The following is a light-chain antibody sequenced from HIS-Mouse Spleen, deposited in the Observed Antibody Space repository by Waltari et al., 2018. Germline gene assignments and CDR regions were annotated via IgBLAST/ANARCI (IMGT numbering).Light chain of an antibody. V-gene: IGLV3-21*03. J-gene: IGLJ3*02. CDR1: NIGSKS. Sequence: SYVLTQPPSVSVAPGKTARITCGGNNIGSKSVHWYQQKPGQAPVLVVYEDSDRPSGIPERVSGSNSGNTATLTISRVEAGDEADYYCQVWDSSSDHRVFGGGTKLTVL. CDR3: QVWDSSSDHRV. CDR2: EDS.